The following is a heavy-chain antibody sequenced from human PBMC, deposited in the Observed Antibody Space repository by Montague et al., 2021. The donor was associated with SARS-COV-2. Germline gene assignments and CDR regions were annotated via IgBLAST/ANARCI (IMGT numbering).Heavy chain of an antibody. CDR2: ISSDTLHT. CDR3: ARGGEIDVWAPFGH. Sequence: SLRLSCATSGFTISRNSMNWVRQAPGKGLGWVSTISSDTLHTFYAESVKGRFTISRDNAKNELYLQMNSLRAEDMAVYYCARGGEIDVWAPFGHWGQGTLVTVSA. J-gene: IGHJ4*02. V-gene: IGHV3-21*01. D-gene: IGHD3-16*01. CDR1: GFTISRNS.